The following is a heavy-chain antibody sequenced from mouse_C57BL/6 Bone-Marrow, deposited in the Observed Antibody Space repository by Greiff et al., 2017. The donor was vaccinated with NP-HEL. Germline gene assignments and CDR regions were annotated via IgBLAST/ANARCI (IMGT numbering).Heavy chain of an antibody. CDR3: ARDITTVVGGVAY. CDR2: IHPNSGST. D-gene: IGHD1-1*01. J-gene: IGHJ3*01. V-gene: IGHV1-64*01. CDR1: GYTFTSYW. Sequence: QVQLQQPGAELVKPGASVKLSCKASGYTFTSYWMHWVKQRPGQGLEWIGMIHPNSGSTNYNEKFKSKATLTVDKSSSTAYMQLSSLTSEDSAVYYCARDITTVVGGVAYWGQGTLVTVSA.